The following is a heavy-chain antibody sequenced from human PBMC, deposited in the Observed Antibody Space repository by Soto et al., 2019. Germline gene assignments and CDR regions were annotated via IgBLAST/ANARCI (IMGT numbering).Heavy chain of an antibody. CDR2: IDYRRTI. V-gene: IGHV4-39*02. J-gene: IGHJ5*02. CDR1: GGSISSSAYF. CDR3: SRRAPEGFDP. Sequence: QLRLQESGPGLARPSETLSLTCTVSGGSISSSAYFWAWIRQPPGKGLEWIARIDYRRTIYNNPSLKSRVTISVDTSKNHFSLKLDSVTAADTAVYYCSRRAPEGFDPWGQGILVNVSS.